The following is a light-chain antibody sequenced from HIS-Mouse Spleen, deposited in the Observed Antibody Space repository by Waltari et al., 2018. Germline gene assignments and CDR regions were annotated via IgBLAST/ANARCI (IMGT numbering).Light chain of an antibody. CDR1: SSDVGGYNY. CDR2: EVS. V-gene: IGLV2-8*01. J-gene: IGLJ3*02. CDR3: SSYAGSNNWV. Sequence: QSALTQPPSASVSPGQSVTISCPGTSSDVGGYNYASWYQQHPGKAPKLMIYEVSKRPSGVPDRFSGSKSGNTASLTVSGLQAEDEADYYCSSYAGSNNWVFGGGTKLTVL.